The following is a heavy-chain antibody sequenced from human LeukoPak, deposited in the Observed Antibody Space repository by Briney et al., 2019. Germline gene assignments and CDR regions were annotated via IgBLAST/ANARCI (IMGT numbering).Heavy chain of an antibody. Sequence: GESLKISCKGSGYAFTNYWITWVRPMPGKGLEWMGRIDPDDSYANFSPSFEGLVTISADKSITTAYLQWSSLKASDTATYYCARLSLTGRNRYYAFDVWGQGTTVIVS. CDR3: ARLSLTGRNRYYAFDV. CDR2: IDPDDSYA. J-gene: IGHJ3*01. CDR1: GYAFTNYW. D-gene: IGHD3-9*01. V-gene: IGHV5-10-1*01.